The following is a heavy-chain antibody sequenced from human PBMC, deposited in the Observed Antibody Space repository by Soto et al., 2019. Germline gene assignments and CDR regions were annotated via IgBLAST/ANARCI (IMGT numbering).Heavy chain of an antibody. CDR3: ASVSGELSSHDAFDI. CDR1: GFTFTSSA. J-gene: IGHJ3*02. Sequence: GASVKVSCKASGFTFTSSAMQWVRQARGQRLEWIGWIVVGSGNTNYAQKFQERVTITRDMSTSTAYMELSSLRSEDTAVYYCASVSGELSSHDAFDICGKGTMVTVSS. CDR2: IVVGSGNT. V-gene: IGHV1-58*02. D-gene: IGHD3-16*02.